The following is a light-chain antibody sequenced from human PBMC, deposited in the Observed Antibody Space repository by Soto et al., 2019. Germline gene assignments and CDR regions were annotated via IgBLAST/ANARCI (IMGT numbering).Light chain of an antibody. Sequence: DIQMTQSHSSLSASVGDRFTITCRASQSISRYLNWYQQRPGKAPKFLIYAASTLQRGVPSRFSGSGFGTEFTLTISRAQPEDFVTYYCHQSHFTPLSFGGGTKVDIK. V-gene: IGKV1-39*01. CDR1: QSISRY. CDR3: HQSHFTPLS. CDR2: AAS. J-gene: IGKJ4*01.